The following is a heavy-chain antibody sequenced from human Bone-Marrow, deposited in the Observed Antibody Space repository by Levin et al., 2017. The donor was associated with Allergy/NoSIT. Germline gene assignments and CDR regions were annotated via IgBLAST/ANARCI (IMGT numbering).Heavy chain of an antibody. V-gene: IGHV1-46*01. CDR1: GYTFTNYY. CDR3: GRRSPHPYSSNWHVDN. Sequence: ASVKVSCKASGYTFTNYYVQWVRQAPEQGLEWMGIINPGGGGTSYGQKVKGRVTLTRDTSTSTVYMELTSLTSDDTAVYYCGRRSPHPYSSNWHVDNWGQGTLVTVSS. CDR2: INPGGGGT. J-gene: IGHJ4*02. D-gene: IGHD6-13*01.